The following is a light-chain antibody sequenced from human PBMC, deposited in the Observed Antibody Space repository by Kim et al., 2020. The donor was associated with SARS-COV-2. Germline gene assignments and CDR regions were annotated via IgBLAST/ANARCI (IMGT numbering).Light chain of an antibody. J-gene: IGKJ1*01. CDR1: QGISSA. V-gene: IGKV1-13*02. CDR3: QQYSIFWT. CDR2: GAS. Sequence: SASVGDRVTITCRASQGISSALAWYQQKPGKAPNLLMYGASSLESAVPSRFSGSGSGTEFTLTISSLQPDDVATYYCQQYSIFWTFGQGTKVDIK.